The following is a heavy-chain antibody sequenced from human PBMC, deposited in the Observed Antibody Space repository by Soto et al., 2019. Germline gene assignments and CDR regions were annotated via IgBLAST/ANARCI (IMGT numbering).Heavy chain of an antibody. Sequence: EVQLVESGGGLVQPGGSLRLSCAASGFTVSSNYMSWVRQAPGKGLEWVSVIYSGGSTYYADSVKGRFPISRDNSKNTLYLQMNSLRAEDTAVYYCARDKSDYYGSGSYDYWGQGTLVTVSS. CDR3: ARDKSDYYGSGSYDY. J-gene: IGHJ4*02. CDR1: GFTVSSNY. CDR2: IYSGGST. D-gene: IGHD3-10*01. V-gene: IGHV3-66*01.